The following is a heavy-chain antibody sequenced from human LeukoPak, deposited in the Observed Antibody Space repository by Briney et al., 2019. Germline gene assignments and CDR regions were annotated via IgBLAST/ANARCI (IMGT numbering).Heavy chain of an antibody. J-gene: IGHJ4*02. V-gene: IGHV3-48*03. Sequence: GGSLRLSCAASGFTFSSYEMNWVRQAPGKGLEGVSYISSSGSTIYYADSVKGRFTISRDNAKNSLYLQMNSLRAEDTAVYYCATPSLSSGEYYFDYWGQGTLVTVSS. CDR1: GFTFSSYE. CDR3: ATPSLSSGEYYFDY. CDR2: ISSSGSTI. D-gene: IGHD6-19*01.